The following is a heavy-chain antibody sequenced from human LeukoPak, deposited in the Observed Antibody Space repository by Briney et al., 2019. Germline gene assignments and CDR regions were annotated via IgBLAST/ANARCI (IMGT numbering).Heavy chain of an antibody. D-gene: IGHD3-10*01. V-gene: IGHV3-30*18. CDR2: ISYDGSNK. CDR1: GFTFSSYG. J-gene: IGHJ4*02. Sequence: GGSLRLSCAASGFTFSSYGMHWVRQAPGKGLEWVAVISYDGSNKYYADSVKGRFTISRDNSKNTLYLQMNSLRAEDTAVYYCAKIVRFGKSVDYWGQGTLVTVSS. CDR3: AKIVRFGKSVDY.